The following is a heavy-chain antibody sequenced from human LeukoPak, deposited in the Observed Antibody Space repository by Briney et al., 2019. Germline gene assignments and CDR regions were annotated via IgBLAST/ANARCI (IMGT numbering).Heavy chain of an antibody. CDR2: IYSGGST. Sequence: GGSLRLSCAASGFTVSSNYMSWVRQAPGKGLEWVSVIYSGGSTYYADSVKGRFTISRDNSKNTLYLQMNSLRAEDTAVYYCAREYGMGATTDAFDIWGQGTMVTVSS. CDR3: AREYGMGATTDAFDI. J-gene: IGHJ3*02. CDR1: GFTVSSNY. D-gene: IGHD1-26*01. V-gene: IGHV3-53*01.